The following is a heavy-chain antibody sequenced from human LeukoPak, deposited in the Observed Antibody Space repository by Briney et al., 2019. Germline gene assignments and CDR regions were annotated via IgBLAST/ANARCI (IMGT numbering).Heavy chain of an antibody. J-gene: IGHJ4*02. CDR3: ARPKYYYGSGSYVYFDY. CDR2: IIPIFGTA. D-gene: IGHD3-10*01. V-gene: IGHV1-69*13. Sequence: ASVKVSCKASGGTFSNYAISWVRQAPGQGLEWMGGIIPIFGTANYAQKFQGRVTITADESTSTAYMELSSLRSEDTAVYYCARPKYYYGSGSYVYFDYWGQGTLVTVSS. CDR1: GGTFSNYA.